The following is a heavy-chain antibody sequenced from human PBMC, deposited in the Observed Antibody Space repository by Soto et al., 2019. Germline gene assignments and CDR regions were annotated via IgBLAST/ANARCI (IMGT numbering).Heavy chain of an antibody. Sequence: EVELLESGGGLAQPGGSLRLSCVTSGFTFSSCTMNWVRQAPGQGLEWVSSVRRSGAYYADSVKGRFTISRDNSRSTLYLQMDSLRAEDTAVYYCAKVLTDDNGWYHFDSWGQGTLVTVSS. CDR2: VRRSGA. J-gene: IGHJ4*02. D-gene: IGHD6-19*01. CDR1: GFTFSSCT. V-gene: IGHV3-23*01. CDR3: AKVLTDDNGWYHFDS.